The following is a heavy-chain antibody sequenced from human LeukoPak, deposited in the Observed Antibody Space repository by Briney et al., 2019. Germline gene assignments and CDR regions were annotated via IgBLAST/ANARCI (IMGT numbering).Heavy chain of an antibody. V-gene: IGHV3-21*01. Sequence: AGGSLRLSCAASGFTVSSNYMSWVRQAPGKGLEWVSSITSSNNYIYYGDSVKGRFTISRDDAKNSLFLQMNSLRAEDTATYYCARGEFGDYYYFYMDVWGKGTTVTVSS. D-gene: IGHD2/OR15-2a*01. CDR2: ITSSNNYI. CDR3: ARGEFGDYYYFYMDV. J-gene: IGHJ6*03. CDR1: GFTVSSNY.